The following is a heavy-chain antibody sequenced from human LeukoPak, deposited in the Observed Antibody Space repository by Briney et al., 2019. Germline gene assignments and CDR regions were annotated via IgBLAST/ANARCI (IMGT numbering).Heavy chain of an antibody. J-gene: IGHJ4*02. CDR1: GITFSSYA. V-gene: IGHV3-30*04. Sequence: TGGSLRLSCAASGITFSSYAMHWVRQAPGKGLEWVAVISYDGSNKYYADSVKGRFTISRDNSKNTLYLQMNSLRAEDTAVYYCAKSGYNRFDYWGQGTLVTVSS. D-gene: IGHD5-24*01. CDR3: AKSGYNRFDY. CDR2: ISYDGSNK.